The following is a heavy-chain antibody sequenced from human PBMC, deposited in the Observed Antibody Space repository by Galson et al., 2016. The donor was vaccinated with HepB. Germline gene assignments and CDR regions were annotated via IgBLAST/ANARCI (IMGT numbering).Heavy chain of an antibody. CDR3: ARQGFCSGSNCRGDAFDI. Sequence: QSGAEVKKPGESLKISCKVSGYSFTKHWIDWVRQMPGKGLEWMGRIDPSDSYTNYGPTFQGHVTISTDRATNTASLQWSSLKVSDTGIYFCARQGFCSGSNCRGDAFDIWGQGKTVTVSS. D-gene: IGHD2-15*01. CDR2: IDPSDSYT. J-gene: IGHJ3*02. V-gene: IGHV5-10-1*01. CDR1: GYSFTKHW.